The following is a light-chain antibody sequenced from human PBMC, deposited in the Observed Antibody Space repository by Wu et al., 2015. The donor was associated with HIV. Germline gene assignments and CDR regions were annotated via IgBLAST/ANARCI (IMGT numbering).Light chain of an antibody. CDR3: QQYGTSPALT. Sequence: PGERATLSCRASQSMSRNYLAWYQQKPGQAPRLLIYEVSNRATGIPDRFSGSGSGTDFTLTISRVEPEDFAVYYCQQYGTSPALTFGGGTKVEIK. CDR2: EVS. J-gene: IGKJ4*01. CDR1: QSMSRNY. V-gene: IGKV3-20*01.